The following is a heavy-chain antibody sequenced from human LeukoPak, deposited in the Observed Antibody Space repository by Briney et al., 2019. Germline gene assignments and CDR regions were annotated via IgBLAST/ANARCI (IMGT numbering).Heavy chain of an antibody. D-gene: IGHD2-2*01. V-gene: IGHV4-39*07. Sequence: SETLSLTCTVSGGSISSSSYYWGWIRQPPGKGLEWIGSIYYSGSTYYNPSLKSRVTISVDTSKNQFSLKLSSVTAADTAVYYCARAGGYCSSTSCYRWFDPWGQGTLVTVSS. J-gene: IGHJ5*02. CDR2: IYYSGST. CDR1: GGSISSSSYY. CDR3: ARAGGYCSSTSCYRWFDP.